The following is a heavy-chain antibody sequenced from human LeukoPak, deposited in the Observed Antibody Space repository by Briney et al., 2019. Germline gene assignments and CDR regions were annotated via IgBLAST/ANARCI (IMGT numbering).Heavy chain of an antibody. D-gene: IGHD3-22*01. Sequence: PGGSLRLSCAASGFPFRTYAMSWVRQAPGKGLEWVSVIYSGGSTYYADSVKGRFTISRDNSKNTLYLQMNSLRAEDTAVYYCARAQYYYDSSGYYDYWGQGTLVTVSS. J-gene: IGHJ4*02. V-gene: IGHV3-53*01. CDR1: GFPFRTYA. CDR2: IYSGGST. CDR3: ARAQYYYDSSGYYDY.